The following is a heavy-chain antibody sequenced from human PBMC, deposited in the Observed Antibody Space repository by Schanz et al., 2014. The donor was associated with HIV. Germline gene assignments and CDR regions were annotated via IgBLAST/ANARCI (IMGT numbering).Heavy chain of an antibody. D-gene: IGHD6-13*01. CDR2: INHSGST. Sequence: QVQLHQWGAGLLKPSETLSLTCAVYGESFSGHYWSWIRQPPEKGLEWIGEINHSGSTNYNPSLKSRVAISTDTSKRQFSLNLTSVTAADTAVYYCARERARGYSSSRGYFDFWGQGTLVIVSS. J-gene: IGHJ4*02. CDR3: ARERARGYSSSRGYFDF. V-gene: IGHV4-34*01. CDR1: GESFSGHY.